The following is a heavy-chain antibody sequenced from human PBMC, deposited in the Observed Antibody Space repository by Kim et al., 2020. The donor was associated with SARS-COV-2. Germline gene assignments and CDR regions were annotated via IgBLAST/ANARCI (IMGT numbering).Heavy chain of an antibody. CDR3: ARTFIRVGKYFDY. Sequence: GGSLRLSCVASGFTFSGYAMSWVRQAPGKGLEWVSGLTSSGGNTYYADSVKGRVTVSRDNSKNMLYLQMSSLRVEDTAIYYCARTFIRVGKYFDYWGLGTLVTVSS. V-gene: IGHV3-23*01. D-gene: IGHD1-7*01. J-gene: IGHJ4*02. CDR1: GFTFSGYA. CDR2: LTSSGGNT.